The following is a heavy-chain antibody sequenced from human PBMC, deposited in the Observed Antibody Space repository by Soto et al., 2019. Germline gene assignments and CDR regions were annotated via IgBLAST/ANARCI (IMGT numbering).Heavy chain of an antibody. CDR2: IIPIFGTA. Sequence: QVQLVQSGAEVKKPGSSVKVSCKASGGTFSSYAISWVRQAPGQGLEWMGGIIPIFGTANYAQKFQGRVTITADKSTSTAYRELSSRRSEDTAVYYCARDKTVPAAIGARFDPWGQGTLVTVSS. CDR3: ARDKTVPAAIGARFDP. J-gene: IGHJ5*02. D-gene: IGHD2-2*01. CDR1: GGTFSSYA. V-gene: IGHV1-69*06.